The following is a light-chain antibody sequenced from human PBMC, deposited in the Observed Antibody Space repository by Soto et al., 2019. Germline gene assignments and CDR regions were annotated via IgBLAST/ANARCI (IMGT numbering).Light chain of an antibody. V-gene: IGLV3-1*01. CDR3: QAWDTTSWV. J-gene: IGLJ3*02. CDR2: QDT. Sequence: SYELTQPPSVSVSPGQTASITCSGDKLGDKYACWYQQKPGQSPVLVIYQDTKRPSGIPERFSGSNSGNTATLTISGTQAMDEGEYYCQAWDTTSWVFGGGTNLTVL. CDR1: KLGDKY.